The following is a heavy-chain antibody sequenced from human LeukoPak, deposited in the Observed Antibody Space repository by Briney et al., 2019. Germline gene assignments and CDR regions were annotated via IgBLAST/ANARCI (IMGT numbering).Heavy chain of an antibody. CDR2: INSSGSTI. Sequence: PGGSLRLSCAASGFTFSDYYMSWIRQAPGKGLEWVSYINSSGSTIYYADSVKGRFTISRDNAKNSLFLQMNSLRAEDTAVYYCARDLNYYDSSGYYYWGQGTLVTVSS. J-gene: IGHJ4*02. CDR1: GFTFSDYY. V-gene: IGHV3-11*01. D-gene: IGHD3-22*01. CDR3: ARDLNYYDSSGYYY.